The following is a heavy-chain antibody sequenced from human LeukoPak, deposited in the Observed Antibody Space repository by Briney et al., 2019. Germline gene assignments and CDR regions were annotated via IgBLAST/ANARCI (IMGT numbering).Heavy chain of an antibody. CDR3: ARDTKLLWFGEFDY. V-gene: IGHV3-11*01. CDR2: ISSSGSTI. D-gene: IGHD3-10*01. J-gene: IGHJ4*02. Sequence: PGGSLRLSCAASGFTFSDYYMSWIRQAPGKGLEWVSYISSSGSTIYYADSVKGRFTISRDDAKNSLYLQMNSLRAEDTAVYYCARDTKLLWFGEFDYWGQGTLVTVSS. CDR1: GFTFSDYY.